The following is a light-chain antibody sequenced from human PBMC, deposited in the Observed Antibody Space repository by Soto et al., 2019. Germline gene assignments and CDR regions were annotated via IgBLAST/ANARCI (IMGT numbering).Light chain of an antibody. Sequence: DIVMTQSPLSLSVTPGEPASISCRSSQSLLHSNGYNYLDWYLQKPGQSPQLLIYLGSNRASGVHDRFSGSGSGTDFTLKISRVEAEDVGVYYCMQALQSRLTFGGGTKVEIK. CDR3: MQALQSRLT. V-gene: IGKV2-28*01. J-gene: IGKJ4*01. CDR2: LGS. CDR1: QSLLHSNGYNY.